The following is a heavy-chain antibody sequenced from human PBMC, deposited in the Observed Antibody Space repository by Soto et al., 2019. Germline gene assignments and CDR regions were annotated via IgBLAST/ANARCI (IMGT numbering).Heavy chain of an antibody. CDR2: ISGSGGST. CDR3: AKDLTRITMIVVVDPHGDRPGALTDY. Sequence: LRLSCAASGFPFRSDAISWVRQAPGKGLEWVSAISGSGGSTYYADSVKGRFTISRDNSKNTLYLQMNSLRAEDTAVYYCAKDLTRITMIVVVDPHGDRPGALTDYWGQGTLVTVSS. CDR1: GFPFRSDA. V-gene: IGHV3-23*01. D-gene: IGHD3-22*01. J-gene: IGHJ4*02.